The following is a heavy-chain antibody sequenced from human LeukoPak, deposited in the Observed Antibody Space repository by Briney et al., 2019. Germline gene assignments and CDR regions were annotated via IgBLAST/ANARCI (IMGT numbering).Heavy chain of an antibody. V-gene: IGHV3-48*03. D-gene: IGHD1-1*01. CDR1: GFPFSSHE. J-gene: IGHJ5*02. CDR3: ARGHRPQHTTTWDNWFDP. Sequence: PGGSLRLSCAASGFPFSSHEMNWVRQAPGKRPQWVSYISSGGDKIYYAASVKGRFTISRDNAKNSLYLQIDSLRDEDTAIYYCARGHRPQHTTTWDNWFDPWGQGTQVAVSS. CDR2: ISSGGDKI.